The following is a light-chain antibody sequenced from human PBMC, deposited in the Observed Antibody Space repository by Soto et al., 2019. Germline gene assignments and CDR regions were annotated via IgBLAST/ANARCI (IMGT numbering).Light chain of an antibody. V-gene: IGKV3-20*01. CDR1: HRISIGY. Sequence: PGASAALSCRASHRISIGYLGWYYQKPGQAPRRLIYASSSTATGIPDRFSGSGSGADFTLTISRLEPEDFAVYYCHQDVTSDITFGQGTRLEIK. J-gene: IGKJ5*01. CDR3: HQDVTSDIT. CDR2: ASS.